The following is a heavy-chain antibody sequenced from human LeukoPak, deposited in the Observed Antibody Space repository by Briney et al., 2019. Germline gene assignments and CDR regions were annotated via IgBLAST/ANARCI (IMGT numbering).Heavy chain of an antibody. Sequence: GESLKISCKGSGYTFTSYWIGWVRQMPGKGLEWMGIIYPGDSDTRYSPSFQGQVTISADKSISTAYLQWSSLKASDTAMYYCARGINPSGYYYGYWGQGTLVTVSS. CDR2: IYPGDSDT. CDR3: ARGINPSGYYYGY. V-gene: IGHV5-51*01. J-gene: IGHJ4*02. D-gene: IGHD3-22*01. CDR1: GYTFTSYW.